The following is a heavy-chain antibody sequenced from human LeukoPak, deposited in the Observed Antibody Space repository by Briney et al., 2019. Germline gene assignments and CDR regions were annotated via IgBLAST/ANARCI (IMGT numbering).Heavy chain of an antibody. J-gene: IGHJ4*02. D-gene: IGHD3-3*01. CDR2: IRYDGSTK. CDR3: APSILGVAPPGGGANY. Sequence: GGSLRLSRTASGFGFSGYGMHWVRQTPGKGLEWVAFIRYDGSTKDYADSVRGRFTISRDNSKNTLYLQMNSLRDEDTAVYYCAPSILGVAPPGGGANYWGQGTLVTVSS. V-gene: IGHV3-30*02. CDR1: GFGFSGYG.